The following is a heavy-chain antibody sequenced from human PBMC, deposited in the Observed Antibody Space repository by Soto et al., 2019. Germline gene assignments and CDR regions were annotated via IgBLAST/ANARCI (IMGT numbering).Heavy chain of an antibody. Sequence: SVKVSCKASGGTFSSYTISWVRQAPGQGLEWMGRIIPILGIANYAQKFQGRVTITADKSTSTAYMGLSSLRSEDTAVYYCARLSSNWTELDYWGQGTLVTASS. J-gene: IGHJ4*02. D-gene: IGHD1-20*01. CDR3: ARLSSNWTELDY. CDR2: IIPILGIA. CDR1: GGTFSSYT. V-gene: IGHV1-69*02.